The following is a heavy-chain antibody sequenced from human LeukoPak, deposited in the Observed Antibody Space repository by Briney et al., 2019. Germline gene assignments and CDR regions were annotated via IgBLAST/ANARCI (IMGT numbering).Heavy chain of an antibody. CDR2: IYYSGST. CDR3: ARDPYSGSYFFDY. Sequence: GGSIXXYYWSWIRQPPGKGLEWIGYIYYSGSTNYNPSLKSRVTISVDTSKNQFSLKLSSVTAADTAVYYCARDPYSGSYFFDYWGQGTLVTVSS. CDR1: GGSIXXYY. D-gene: IGHD1-26*01. V-gene: IGHV4-59*01. J-gene: IGHJ4*02.